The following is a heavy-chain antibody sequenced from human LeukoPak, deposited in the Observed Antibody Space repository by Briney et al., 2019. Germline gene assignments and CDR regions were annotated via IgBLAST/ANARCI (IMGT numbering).Heavy chain of an antibody. CDR1: GYSFTTYT. D-gene: IGHD4-17*01. J-gene: IGHJ4*02. CDR3: AREYYGDYTYYFDY. CDR2: INTNTGNP. V-gene: IGHV7-4-1*01. Sequence: ASVKVSCKASGYSFTTYTLNWVRQAPGQGLEWMGWINTNTGNPTYAQGFTGRFVFSLDTSVSTAYLQIGSLKAEDTAVYYCAREYYGDYTYYFDYWGQGTLVTVSS.